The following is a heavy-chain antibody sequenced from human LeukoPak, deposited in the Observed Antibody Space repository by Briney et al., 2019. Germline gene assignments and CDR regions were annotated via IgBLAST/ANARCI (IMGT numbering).Heavy chain of an antibody. D-gene: IGHD3-16*01. J-gene: IGHJ4*02. CDR2: IYYSGST. CDR3: ASPTQGAYYFDY. CDR1: GGSISSSSYY. V-gene: IGHV4-39*07. Sequence: SETLSLTCTVSGGSISSSSYYWGWIRQPPGKGLEWIGSIYYSGSTYYNPSLKSRVTISVDTSKNQFSLKLSSVTAADTAVYYCASPTQGAYYFDYWGQGTLVTVSS.